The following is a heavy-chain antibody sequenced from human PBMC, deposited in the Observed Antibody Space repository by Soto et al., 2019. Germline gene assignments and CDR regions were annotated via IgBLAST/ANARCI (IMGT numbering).Heavy chain of an antibody. V-gene: IGHV4-59*01. Sequence: PSETLSLTCTVSSDSFTVDYWSWIRQPPGKGLEWIGYIYYSGSTSYNPSLTSRVTLSADTSKNQFSLKLRSVTAADTAVYYCAGERGGSDDYCVQDRLGTVSS. CDR2: IYYSGST. CDR3: AGERGGSDDY. CDR1: SDSFTVDY. J-gene: IGHJ4*02. D-gene: IGHD5-12*01.